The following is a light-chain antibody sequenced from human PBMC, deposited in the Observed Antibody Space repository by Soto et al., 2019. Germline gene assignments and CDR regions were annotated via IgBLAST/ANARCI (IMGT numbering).Light chain of an antibody. V-gene: IGLV1-40*01. Sequence: QPVLTQPPSVSGAPGQRVTISCTGSASNFGAGYDVHWYQQIPGTAPKLLIFESKSRPSGVPARFSASKSGTSASLAITGLQTEDAAHYYCQSYENSLRGWVFGGGTKLTVL. CDR2: ESK. CDR1: ASNFGAGYD. CDR3: QSYENSLRGWV. J-gene: IGLJ3*02.